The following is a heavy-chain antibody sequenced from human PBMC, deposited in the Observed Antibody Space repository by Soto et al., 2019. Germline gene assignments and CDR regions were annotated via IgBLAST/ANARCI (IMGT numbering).Heavy chain of an antibody. CDR3: ARGNGSGSYAEYFQH. CDR2: INHRGST. CDR1: GGSFSGYY. Sequence: SETLSLTCAVYGGSFSGYYWSWIRQPPGKGLAWIGEINHRGSTNYNPSLKSRVTISVDTSKNQFSLKLSSVTAADTAVYYCARGNGSGSYAEYFQHWGQGTLVTVSS. V-gene: IGHV4-34*01. J-gene: IGHJ1*01. D-gene: IGHD3-10*01.